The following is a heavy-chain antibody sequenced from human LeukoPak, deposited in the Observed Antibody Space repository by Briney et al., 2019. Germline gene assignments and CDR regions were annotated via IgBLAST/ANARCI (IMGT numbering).Heavy chain of an antibody. CDR3: ARTSGATYYDFWSGAYFDY. Sequence: GGSLRLSCAASGFTFSSYAMHWVRQAPGKGLKWVAVISYDGSNKYYADSVKGRFTISRDNSENTLYLQMNSLRAEDTAVYYCARTSGATYYDFWSGAYFDYWGQGTLVTVSS. J-gene: IGHJ4*02. V-gene: IGHV3-30-3*01. CDR2: ISYDGSNK. CDR1: GFTFSSYA. D-gene: IGHD3-3*01.